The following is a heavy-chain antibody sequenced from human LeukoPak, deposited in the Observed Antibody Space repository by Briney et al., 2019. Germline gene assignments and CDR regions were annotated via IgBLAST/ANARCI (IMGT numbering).Heavy chain of an antibody. V-gene: IGHV2-70*11. Sequence: SGPALVKPTQTLTLTCTFSGFSLSTSAMCVSWIRQPPGKALEWLARIDWDADKYYSTSLKTRLTISKDTSKNQVVLTMTNMDPVDTATYYCARHLHSGWYGPDSFDIWGQGTMVTVSS. CDR2: IDWDADK. D-gene: IGHD6-19*01. CDR1: GFSLSTSAMC. J-gene: IGHJ3*02. CDR3: ARHLHSGWYGPDSFDI.